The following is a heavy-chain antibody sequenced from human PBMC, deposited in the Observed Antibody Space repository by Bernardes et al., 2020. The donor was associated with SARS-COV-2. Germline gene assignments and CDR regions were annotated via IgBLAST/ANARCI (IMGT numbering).Heavy chain of an antibody. D-gene: IGHD1-1*01. J-gene: IGHJ4*02. V-gene: IGHV3-74*01. Sequence: GGSLRLSCEASGFTFSNYWMHWVRQVPGKGLVWVSRISTDGSSTYYADSVKGRFTISRDNAKNTLYLQMNSLRAEDTAVYYCAKDGATGTPLPGDFDFWGQGRLVTVSS. CDR1: GFTFSNYW. CDR2: ISTDGSST. CDR3: AKDGATGTPLPGDFDF.